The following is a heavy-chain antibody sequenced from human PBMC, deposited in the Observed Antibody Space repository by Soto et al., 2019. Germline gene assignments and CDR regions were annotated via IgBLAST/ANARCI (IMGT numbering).Heavy chain of an antibody. D-gene: IGHD3-10*01. CDR2: IGTSGHA. CDR3: ARGGGFGEQYSDAFDI. Sequence: EVQLVETGGGLVQAGGSLRLSCAASGFTFSGHGMHWVRQAAGESLEWGSGIGTSGHAFHADPVKGRFTITREDAQNSVYLQMNSLRDGDTAVYYCARGGGFGEQYSDAFDIWGQGTMVTVSS. V-gene: IGHV3-13*01. J-gene: IGHJ3*02. CDR1: GFTFSGHG.